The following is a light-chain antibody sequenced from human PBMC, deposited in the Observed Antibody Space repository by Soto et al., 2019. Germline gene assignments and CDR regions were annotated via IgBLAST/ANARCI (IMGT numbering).Light chain of an antibody. CDR1: QSITNR. CDR2: DAS. CDR3: QHYGGMWT. Sequence: DIQMTHSRSTLPASVGDRVTITCRASQSITNRLAWYQQKPGKAPKVLIYDASNLESGVPSRFSGSGFGTQFILTISSLQPDDFATYWCQHYGGMWTFGQGSKV. V-gene: IGKV1-5*01. J-gene: IGKJ1*01.